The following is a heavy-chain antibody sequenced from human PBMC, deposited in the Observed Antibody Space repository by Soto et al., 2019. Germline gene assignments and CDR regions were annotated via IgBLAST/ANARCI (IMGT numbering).Heavy chain of an antibody. V-gene: IGHV1-69*01. CDR3: ARSQGSSTSLEIYYYYYYGMDV. Sequence: QVQLVQSGAQVKKPGSSVKVSCKASGGTFSSYAISWVRQAPGQGLEWMGGIIPISETTNYAQKIQGRVTITADESKNTASMELSSLRSEDTAVYYCARSQGSSTSLEIYYYYYYGMDVWGQGTTVTVSS. J-gene: IGHJ6*02. D-gene: IGHD2-2*01. CDR2: IIPISETT. CDR1: GGTFSSYA.